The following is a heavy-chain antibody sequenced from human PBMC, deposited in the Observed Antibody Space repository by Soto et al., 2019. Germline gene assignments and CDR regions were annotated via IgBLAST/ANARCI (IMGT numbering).Heavy chain of an antibody. CDR1: GGSISSSSYF. D-gene: IGHD6-19*01. Sequence: PSETLSLTCTVSGGSISSSSYFWGWIRQPPGKGLEWIGSIYYSGSTYYNPSLKSRVTVSVDTSKNQFSLKLSSVTAADTAVYYCARHESSGWYYFDYWGQGTLVTV. J-gene: IGHJ4*02. CDR3: ARHESSGWYYFDY. CDR2: IYYSGST. V-gene: IGHV4-39*01.